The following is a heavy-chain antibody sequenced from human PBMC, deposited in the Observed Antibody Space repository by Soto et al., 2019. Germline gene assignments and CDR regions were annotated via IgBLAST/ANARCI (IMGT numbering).Heavy chain of an antibody. J-gene: IGHJ4*02. D-gene: IGHD5-12*01. V-gene: IGHV3-15*01. CDR2: IKSKTDGGTT. Sequence: GGSLRLSCAASGFTFSNAWMSWVRQAPGKGLEWVGRIKSKTDGGTTDYAAPVKGRFTISRDDSKNTLYLQMNSLRAEDTAVYYCANLGRGYSGHDSGFIEHYWGQGTLVTVSS. CDR3: ANLGRGYSGHDSGFIEHY. CDR1: GFTFSNAW.